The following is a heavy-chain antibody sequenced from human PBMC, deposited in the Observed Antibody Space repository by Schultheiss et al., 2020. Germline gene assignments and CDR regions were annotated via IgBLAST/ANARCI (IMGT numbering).Heavy chain of an antibody. V-gene: IGHV3-74*01. CDR2: INSDGSST. CDR1: GFTFSSYW. D-gene: IGHD3-10*01. Sequence: GGSLRLSCAASGFTFSSYWMHWVRQAPGKGLVWVSRINSDGSSTSYADSVKGRFTISRDNAKNTLYLQMNSLRAEDTAVYYCAKGRGAGSGSLNYWGQGTLVTVSS. CDR3: AKGRGAGSGSLNY. J-gene: IGHJ4*02.